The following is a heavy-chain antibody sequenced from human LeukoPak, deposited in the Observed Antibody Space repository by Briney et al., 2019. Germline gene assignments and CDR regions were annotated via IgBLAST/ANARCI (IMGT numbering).Heavy chain of an antibody. J-gene: IGHJ6*04. Sequence: GGSLRLSCAASGFTFSSYGMHRVRQAPGKGLEWVAVISYDGSNKYYADSVKGRFTISRDNSKNTLYLQMNSLRAEDTAVYYCAKDEVTMVRGVPHYYYGMDVWGKGTTVTVSS. CDR1: GFTFSSYG. CDR3: AKDEVTMVRGVPHYYYGMDV. CDR2: ISYDGSNK. D-gene: IGHD3-10*01. V-gene: IGHV3-30*18.